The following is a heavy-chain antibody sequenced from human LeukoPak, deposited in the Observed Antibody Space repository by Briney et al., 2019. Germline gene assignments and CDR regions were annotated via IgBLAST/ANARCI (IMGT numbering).Heavy chain of an antibody. J-gene: IGHJ4*02. CDR1: GYTFSSHD. Sequence: ASVKVSCKASGYTFSSHDINWVRRATGQGLEWMGWMNPNSGNTGYAPKFQGRVTMTRDTSITTAYMELSSLRSEDTAVYYCARGGNDCSTSSCYLNWGQGTLVTVSS. CDR3: ARGGNDCSTSSCYLN. CDR2: MNPNSGNT. V-gene: IGHV1-8*01. D-gene: IGHD2-2*01.